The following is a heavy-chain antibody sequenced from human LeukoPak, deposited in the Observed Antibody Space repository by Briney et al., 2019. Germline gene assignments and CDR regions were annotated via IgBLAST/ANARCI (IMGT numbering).Heavy chain of an antibody. V-gene: IGHV1-8*01. CDR3: ARLGPNTYYDFWSGYYAPAYYYYGMDV. J-gene: IGHJ6*02. CDR2: MNPNSGNT. CDR1: GYTFTSYD. Sequence: GASVKVSCKASGYTFTSYDINWVRQATGQGLEWMGWMNPNSGNTGYAQKFQGRVTMTRNTSISTAYMELSSLRSEDTAVYYCARLGPNTYYDFWSGYYAPAYYYYGMDVWGQGTTVTVSS. D-gene: IGHD3-3*01.